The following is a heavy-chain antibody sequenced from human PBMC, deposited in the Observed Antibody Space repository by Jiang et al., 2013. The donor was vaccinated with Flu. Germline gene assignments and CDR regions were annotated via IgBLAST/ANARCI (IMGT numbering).Heavy chain of an antibody. CDR2: VDPEDGET. J-gene: IGHJ6*03. Sequence: GLVDPEDGETIYAEKFQGRVTITADTSTDTAYMELSSLRSEDTAVYYCATWAGQLIPYRSYYYYMDVWGKGTTVTVSS. V-gene: IGHV1-69-2*01. CDR3: ATWAGQLIPYRSYYYYMDV. D-gene: IGHD5-18*01.